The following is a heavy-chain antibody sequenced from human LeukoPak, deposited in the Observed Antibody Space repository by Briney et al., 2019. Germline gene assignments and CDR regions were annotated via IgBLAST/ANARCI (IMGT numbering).Heavy chain of an antibody. Sequence: GGSLRLSCAASGFTFSSYGMHWVRQAPGKGLEWVAFIRYDGSNKYYADSVKGRFTISRDNSLNTLHLQMNSLKTEDTAVYYCAREFGHNRWYFDYWGQGALVTVSS. CDR2: IRYDGSNK. V-gene: IGHV3-30*02. D-gene: IGHD5-24*01. CDR3: AREFGHNRWYFDY. CDR1: GFTFSSYG. J-gene: IGHJ4*02.